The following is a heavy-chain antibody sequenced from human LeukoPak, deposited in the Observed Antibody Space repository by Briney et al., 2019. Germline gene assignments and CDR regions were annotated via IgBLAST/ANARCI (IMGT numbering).Heavy chain of an antibody. D-gene: IGHD4-17*01. CDR1: GGSISSYY. CDR2: IYYSGST. V-gene: IGHV4-59*01. J-gene: IGHJ2*01. CDR3: ARGQGRSYFDL. Sequence: PSETLSLTCTVSGGSISSYYWSWIRQPPGKGLEWIGYIYYSGSTNYNPSLKSRVTISVDTSKNQFSLKLSSVTAADTAVYYCARGQGRSYFDLWGRGTLVTVSS.